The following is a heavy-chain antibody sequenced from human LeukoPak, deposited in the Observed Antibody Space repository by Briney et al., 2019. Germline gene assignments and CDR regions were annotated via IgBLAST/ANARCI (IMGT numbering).Heavy chain of an antibody. V-gene: IGHV4-30-4*07. CDR2: IYYSGSA. CDR1: GGSISSSSYS. D-gene: IGHD6-13*01. CDR3: ARDVIAAAGSFDP. J-gene: IGHJ5*02. Sequence: KPSETLSLTCTVSGGSISSSSYSWTWLRQPPGKGLEWIGYIYYSGSAYYNPSLKSRFTISVDTSKNQFSLKVISVTAADTAVYYCARDVIAAAGSFDPWGQGTLVTVSS.